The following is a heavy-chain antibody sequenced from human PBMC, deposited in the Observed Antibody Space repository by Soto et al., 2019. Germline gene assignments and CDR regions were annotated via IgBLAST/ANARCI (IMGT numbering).Heavy chain of an antibody. V-gene: IGHV4-30-4*01. J-gene: IGHJ5*02. D-gene: IGHD6-6*01. CDR1: GGSISSGDYY. Sequence: QVQLQESGPGLVKPSQTLSLTCTVSGGSISSGDYYWSWIRQPPGTGLEWIGYIYYSGSTYYNPSLKSRVTISVDTSKNQSHPKLSSVTAADTAVYYCAGRIAARLAHWFDPWGQGTLVTVSS. CDR3: AGRIAARLAHWFDP. CDR2: IYYSGST.